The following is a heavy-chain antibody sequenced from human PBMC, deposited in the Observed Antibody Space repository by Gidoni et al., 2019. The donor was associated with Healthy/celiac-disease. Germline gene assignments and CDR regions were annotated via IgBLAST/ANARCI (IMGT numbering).Heavy chain of an antibody. CDR1: GLTFSCYA. J-gene: IGHJ3*02. CDR3: AKETGYYDSSGNYSPHAFDI. CDR2: SSGSGGST. D-gene: IGHD3-22*01. V-gene: IGHV3-23*04. Sequence: EVQLVEAGGGLVQPGGSLRLSCAAPGLTFSCYAMSWVRPAPGKGLGWVSDSSGSGGSTYYADSVKGRFTISRDNSKNTLYLQMNSLRPEDTAVYYCAKETGYYDSSGNYSPHAFDIWGQGTMVTVSS.